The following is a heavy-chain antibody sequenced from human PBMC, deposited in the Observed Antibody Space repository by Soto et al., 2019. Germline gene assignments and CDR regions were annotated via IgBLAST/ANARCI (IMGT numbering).Heavy chain of an antibody. CDR1: GGTIRSPDW. D-gene: IGHD6-19*01. Sequence: SETLSLTCGVSGGTIRSPDWWTWVRQPPGKGLEWIGEIFQSGGTNYTPSLESRVTISVDKSKNQFSLTLTSVTAADTAVYFCARGRGRYSSGWSWFDPWGQGILVTVSS. CDR3: ARGRGRYSSGWSWFDP. V-gene: IGHV4-4*02. J-gene: IGHJ5*02. CDR2: IFQSGGT.